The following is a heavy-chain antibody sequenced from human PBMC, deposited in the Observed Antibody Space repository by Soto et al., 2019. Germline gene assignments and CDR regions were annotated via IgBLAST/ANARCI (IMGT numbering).Heavy chain of an antibody. CDR3: AKDETPHVAVAVSWFDP. V-gene: IGHV3-30*18. Sequence: QVQLVESGGGVVQPGRSLRLSCAASGFTFSSYGMHWFRQAPGKGLEWVAVISYDGSNKYYADSVKGRFTISRDNSKNTLYLQMNSLIAEDTAVYYCAKDETPHVAVAVSWFDPWGQGTLVTVSS. J-gene: IGHJ5*02. D-gene: IGHD6-19*01. CDR1: GFTFSSYG. CDR2: ISYDGSNK.